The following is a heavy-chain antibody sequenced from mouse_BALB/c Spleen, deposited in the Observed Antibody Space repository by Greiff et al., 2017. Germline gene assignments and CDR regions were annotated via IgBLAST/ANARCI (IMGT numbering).Heavy chain of an antibody. CDR3: ARPFYYGSSYGAMDY. Sequence: VQLQQSGAELVRPGVSVKISCKGSGYTFTDYAMHWVKQSHAKSLEWIGVISTYYGDASYNQKFKGKATMTVDKSSSTAYMELARLTSEYSAIYYCARPFYYGSSYGAMDYWGQGTSVTVSS. CDR2: ISTYYGDA. V-gene: IGHV1S137*01. D-gene: IGHD1-1*01. CDR1: GYTFTDYA. J-gene: IGHJ4*01.